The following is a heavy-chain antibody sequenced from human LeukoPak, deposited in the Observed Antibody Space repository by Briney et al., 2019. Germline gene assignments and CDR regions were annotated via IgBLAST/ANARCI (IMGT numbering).Heavy chain of an antibody. Sequence: PGGSLRLSCEASGFTFTTYWLGWVRQPPGKGLEWVANIKQDGTEKYYVDSVKGRFTISRDNAKNSLYLQMNSLRAEDTALYYCAKDRKVVGAGDFDYWGQGTLVTVSS. CDR1: GFTFTTYW. D-gene: IGHD1-26*01. J-gene: IGHJ4*02. CDR2: IKQDGTEK. CDR3: AKDRKVVGAGDFDY. V-gene: IGHV3-7*03.